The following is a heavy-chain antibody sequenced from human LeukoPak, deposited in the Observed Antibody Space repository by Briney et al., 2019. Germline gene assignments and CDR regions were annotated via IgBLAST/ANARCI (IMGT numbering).Heavy chain of an antibody. CDR3: LWFGDTIFDNYTDY. V-gene: IGHV3-64D*06. Sequence: PGGSLRLTCSVSGFTFSSNAMDWLRQAPGKGLEYVSAINSIGGSTYYADSVKGTFTISRETSKNTLYLQMSRLRAEDTAVYYCLWFGDTIFDNYTDYWGQGTLVTVSS. D-gene: IGHD3-10*01. CDR1: GFTFSSNA. CDR2: INSIGGST. J-gene: IGHJ4*02.